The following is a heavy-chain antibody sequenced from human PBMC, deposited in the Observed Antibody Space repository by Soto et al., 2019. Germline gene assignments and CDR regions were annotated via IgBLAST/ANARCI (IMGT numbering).Heavy chain of an antibody. CDR1: GYSFTSYG. J-gene: IGHJ6*02. CDR2: ICPYNGRT. V-gene: IGHV1-18*01. Sequence: QVHLVQSGSDVEKPGASVKVSCKASGYSFTSYGIGWVRQVPGQGPEWMGWICPYNGRTNYAQSVKGRVVMTTDISTNTVYLELRSLRSDDSAIYYCGRCRTDSYAMDVWGQGTTVTVSS. CDR3: GRCRTDSYAMDV. D-gene: IGHD5-18*01.